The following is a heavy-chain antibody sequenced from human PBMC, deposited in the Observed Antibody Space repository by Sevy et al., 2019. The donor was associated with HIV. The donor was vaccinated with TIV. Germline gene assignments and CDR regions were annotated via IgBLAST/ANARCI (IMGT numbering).Heavy chain of an antibody. Sequence: GGSLRLSCAASGFTLSSYSMNWVRRAPGKGLEWVSSISSSSSDIYYADSVKGRFTIPRDNAKNSLYLQMNSLRAEDTAVYYCASTAGDDAFDIWGQGTMVTVSS. CDR3: ASTAGDDAFDI. J-gene: IGHJ3*02. D-gene: IGHD2-8*02. CDR1: GFTLSSYS. V-gene: IGHV3-21*01. CDR2: ISSSSSDI.